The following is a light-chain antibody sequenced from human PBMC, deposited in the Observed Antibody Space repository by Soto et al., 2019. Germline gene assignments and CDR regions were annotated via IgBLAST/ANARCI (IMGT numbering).Light chain of an antibody. V-gene: IGLV2-14*03. CDR1: SSDVGNYNY. CDR3: SSYTSRSTVL. CDR2: DVS. J-gene: IGLJ3*02. Sequence: QPASVSGSPGQSITISCTGTSSDVGNYNYVSWYQHHPGKAPKLMIYDVSHRPSGVSARFSGSKSGNTASLKISGLQAEDEADYYCSSYTSRSTVLFGGGTKLTVL.